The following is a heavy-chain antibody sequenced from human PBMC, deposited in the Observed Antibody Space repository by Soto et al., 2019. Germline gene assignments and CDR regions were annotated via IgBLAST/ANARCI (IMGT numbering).Heavy chain of an antibody. CDR3: AREGDSSSWYSNWFDP. D-gene: IGHD6-13*01. Sequence: SVKVSCKASGGTFSSYAIIWVRQAPGQGLEWMGGIIPIFGTANYAQKFQGRVTITADESTSTAYMELSSLRSEDTAVYYCAREGDSSSWYSNWFDPWGQGTLVTVSS. CDR2: IIPIFGTA. CDR1: GGTFSSYA. V-gene: IGHV1-69*13. J-gene: IGHJ5*02.